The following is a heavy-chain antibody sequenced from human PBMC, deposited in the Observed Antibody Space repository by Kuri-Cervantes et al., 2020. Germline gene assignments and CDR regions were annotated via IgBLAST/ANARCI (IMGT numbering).Heavy chain of an antibody. J-gene: IGHJ6*03. D-gene: IGHD3-16*01. Sequence: GGSLRLSCAASGFTFSSYAMHWVRQAPGKGLEWVAVISYDGSNKYYADSVKGRFTISRDNSKNTLYLQMNSLRAEDTAAYYCAREDGLGDYMDVWGKGTTVTVSS. CDR3: AREDGLGDYMDV. CDR1: GFTFSSYA. CDR2: ISYDGSNK. V-gene: IGHV3-30*01.